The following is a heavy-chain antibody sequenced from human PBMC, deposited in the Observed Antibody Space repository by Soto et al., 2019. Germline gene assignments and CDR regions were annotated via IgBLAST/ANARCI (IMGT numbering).Heavy chain of an antibody. CDR3: ASTYSTSWYCFDH. D-gene: IGHD6-13*01. J-gene: IGHJ5*02. V-gene: IGHV2-26*04. Sequence: QVTVKESGPVLVKPTETLTLTCTVSGFSLSNAGLGVSWIRQPPGQALEWLAHIFSNDEKSYSTSLKSRLTISKDTSKSQVVLTMTNMDPVDTATYYCASTYSTSWYCFDHGGQGTLVTVSS. CDR1: GFSLSNAGLG. CDR2: IFSNDEK.